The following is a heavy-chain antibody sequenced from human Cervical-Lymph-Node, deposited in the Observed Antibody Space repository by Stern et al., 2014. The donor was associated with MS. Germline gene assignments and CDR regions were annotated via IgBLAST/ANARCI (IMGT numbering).Heavy chain of an antibody. J-gene: IGHJ4*02. CDR3: ARGAADGPDY. CDR1: CGSISSYY. Sequence: VQLLESGPGLVQPSETLSLTCTVSCGSISSYYWSWIRQPPGKGLEWIGYIYYSGSTNYNPSLKSRVTISVDTSKNQFSLKLSSVTAADTAVYYCARGAADGPDYWGQGTLVTVSS. D-gene: IGHD6-25*01. V-gene: IGHV4-59*01. CDR2: IYYSGST.